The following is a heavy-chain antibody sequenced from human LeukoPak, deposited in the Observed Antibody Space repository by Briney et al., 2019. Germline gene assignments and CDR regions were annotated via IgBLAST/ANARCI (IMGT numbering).Heavy chain of an antibody. CDR3: ARRSDYYDSSAYYH. CDR2: MNPNSGNT. J-gene: IGHJ4*02. CDR1: GYTFTSYD. D-gene: IGHD3-22*01. V-gene: IGHV1-8*01. Sequence: ASVKVSCKASGYTFTSYDINWVRQATGQGLEWMGWMNPNSGNTGYVQKFQGRVTMTMKTSISTAYMELSSLRSEDTAVYYCARRSDYYDSSAYYHWGQGTLVTVSS.